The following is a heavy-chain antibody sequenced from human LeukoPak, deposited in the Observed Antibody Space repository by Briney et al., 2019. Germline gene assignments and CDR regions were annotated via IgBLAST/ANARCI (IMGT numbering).Heavy chain of an antibody. Sequence: SVKVSCKASGGTFSSYAISWVRQAPGQGLEWMGGIIPIFGTANYAQKFQGRVTITADESTSTAYMELSSLRSEDTAVYYCAKSMTLQWRGFFDLWGRGTHVTVSS. V-gene: IGHV1-69*01. CDR3: AKSMTLQWRGFFDL. J-gene: IGHJ2*01. CDR1: GGTFSSYA. D-gene: IGHD6-19*01. CDR2: IIPIFGTA.